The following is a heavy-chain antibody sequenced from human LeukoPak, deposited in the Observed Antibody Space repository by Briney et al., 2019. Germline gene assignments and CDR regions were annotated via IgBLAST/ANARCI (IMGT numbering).Heavy chain of an antibody. CDR2: ISSSSSYI. CDR1: GFTFSSYS. J-gene: IGHJ4*02. CDR3: ARDPSTWLRGY. Sequence: GGSLRLSCAASGFTFSSYSMNWVRQAPGKGLEWVSSISSSSSYIYYADSVKGRFTISRDNARNSLYLQMNSLRAEDTAVYYCARDPSTWLRGYWGQGTLVTVSS. D-gene: IGHD5-12*01. V-gene: IGHV3-21*01.